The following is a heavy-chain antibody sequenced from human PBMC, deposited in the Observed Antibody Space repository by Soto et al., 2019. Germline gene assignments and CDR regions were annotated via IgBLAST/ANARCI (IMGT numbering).Heavy chain of an antibody. D-gene: IGHD4-4*01. Sequence: QLQLQESGPGLVKPSETLSLTCSVSGGSISSRTFWWAWIRQPPGKGLEWIGDMYYSGSSYSSPSLKSRDTLSVDTSQNQLSLKLNSVTAADTAVYYCARHPRDDYNYGGSGIFDYWGQGTLVTVSS. CDR1: GGSISSRTFW. CDR2: MYYSGSS. V-gene: IGHV4-39*01. CDR3: ARHPRDDYNYGGSGIFDY. J-gene: IGHJ4*02.